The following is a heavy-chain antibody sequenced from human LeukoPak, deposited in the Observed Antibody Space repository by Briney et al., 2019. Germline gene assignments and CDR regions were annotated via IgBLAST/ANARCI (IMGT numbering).Heavy chain of an antibody. D-gene: IGHD1-26*01. CDR2: ISSSSSYI. V-gene: IGHV3-21*01. Sequence: GGSLRLSCAASGFTFSSYSMNWVRQAPGKGLEWVSSISSSSSYIYYADSVKGRFTIPRDNAKNSLYLQMNSLRAEDTAVYYCARVYRWESAFDIWGQGTMVTVSS. CDR1: GFTFSSYS. CDR3: ARVYRWESAFDI. J-gene: IGHJ3*02.